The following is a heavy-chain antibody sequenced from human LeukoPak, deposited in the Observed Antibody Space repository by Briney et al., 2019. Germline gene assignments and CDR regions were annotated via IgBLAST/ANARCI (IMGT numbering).Heavy chain of an antibody. J-gene: IGHJ4*02. CDR2: INHSGST. CDR3: ARHPPHIVVVPAAANSDY. D-gene: IGHD2-2*01. CDR1: GGSFSGYY. Sequence: SETLSLTCAVYGGSFSGYYWSWIRQPPGKGLEWIGEINHSGSTNYNPSLKSRVTISVDTSKNQFSLKLSSVTAADTAVYYCARHPPHIVVVPAAANSDYWGQGTLVTVSS. V-gene: IGHV4-34*01.